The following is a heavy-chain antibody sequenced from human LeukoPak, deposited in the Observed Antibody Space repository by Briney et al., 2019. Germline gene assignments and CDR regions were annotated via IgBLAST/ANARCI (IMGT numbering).Heavy chain of an antibody. V-gene: IGHV1-8*01. Sequence: EASVKVSCKASGYTFTSYDMNWVRQATGQGLEWMGWMNPNSGNTGYAQKFQGRVTMTRNTSISTAYMELSSLRSEDTAVYYCARDNTPMVPSSPSYWGQGTLVTVSS. CDR3: ARDNTPMVPSSPSY. J-gene: IGHJ4*02. D-gene: IGHD5-18*01. CDR1: GYTFTSYD. CDR2: MNPNSGNT.